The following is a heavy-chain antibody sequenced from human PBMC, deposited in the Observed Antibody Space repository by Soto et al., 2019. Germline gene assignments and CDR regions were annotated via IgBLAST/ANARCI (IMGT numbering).Heavy chain of an antibody. Sequence: SETLSLTCAVSGGSISSSNWWSWVRQPPGKGLEWIGEIYHSGTTNCNPSLKSRVTVSVDKSKNLFSLKLSSVTAADTAMYYCARRQDGVPHFDYWGQGTLVSVPS. J-gene: IGHJ4*02. CDR2: IYHSGTT. V-gene: IGHV4-4*02. CDR1: GGSISSSNW. D-gene: IGHD3-3*01. CDR3: ARRQDGVPHFDY.